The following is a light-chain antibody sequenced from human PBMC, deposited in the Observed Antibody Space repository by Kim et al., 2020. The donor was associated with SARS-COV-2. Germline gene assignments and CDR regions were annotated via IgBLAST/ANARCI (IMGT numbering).Light chain of an antibody. CDR1: NIESKS. J-gene: IGLJ1*01. V-gene: IGLV3-21*04. CDR2: YDS. Sequence: SYELTQPPSVSVAPGKTARVTCGGDNIESKSVHWYQQKPGQAPVLVIYYDSDRPSGIPERFSGSNSGNTATLTISRVEGGDEADYYCQVWDSSSDHHCVFGTGTKSPS. CDR3: QVWDSSSDHHCV.